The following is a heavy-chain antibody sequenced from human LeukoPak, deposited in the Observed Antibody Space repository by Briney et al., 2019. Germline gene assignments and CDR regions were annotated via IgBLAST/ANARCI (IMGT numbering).Heavy chain of an antibody. J-gene: IGHJ5*02. CDR2: IYYSGST. D-gene: IGHD5-12*01. CDR1: GYSISSGYY. Sequence: TSETLSLTCTVSGYSISSGYYWGWIRQPPGKGLEWIGYIYYSGSTNYNPSLKSRVTISVDTSKNQFSLKLSSVTAADTAVYYCARAGGLRTYNWFDPWGQGTLVTVSS. CDR3: ARAGGLRTYNWFDP. V-gene: IGHV4-38-2*02.